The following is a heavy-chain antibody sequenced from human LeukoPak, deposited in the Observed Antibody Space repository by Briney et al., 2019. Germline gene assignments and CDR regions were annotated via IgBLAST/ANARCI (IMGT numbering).Heavy chain of an antibody. CDR3: ARGKGVDRSGYYSRYYFDY. V-gene: IGHV1-2*02. J-gene: IGHJ4*02. CDR2: INPNSGGT. D-gene: IGHD3-22*01. CDR1: GYTFTGYY. Sequence: SSVKVSCKASGYTFTGYYMNWLRQSPGQGLEWMGWINPNSGGTNYAQKFQGRVTMTRDTSISTTYMELSRLRSDDTAVYYCARGKGVDRSGYYSRYYFDYWGQGPLVPVSS.